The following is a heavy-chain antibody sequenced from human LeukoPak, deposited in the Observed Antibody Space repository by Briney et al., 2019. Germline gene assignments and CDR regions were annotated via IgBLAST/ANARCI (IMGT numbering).Heavy chain of an antibody. J-gene: IGHJ4*02. CDR1: GYAFTDYY. Sequence: SVKVSCKALGYAFTDYYMHWVRQAPGQGLEWMGWINGDSGDTKFAQKFQGRVTMTRDTSISTVYMELSRLTSDDTAIYYCARVQTTGLLEWLYWGQGALVTVSS. CDR2: INGDSGDT. V-gene: IGHV1-2*02. D-gene: IGHD3-3*01. CDR3: ARVQTTGLLEWLY.